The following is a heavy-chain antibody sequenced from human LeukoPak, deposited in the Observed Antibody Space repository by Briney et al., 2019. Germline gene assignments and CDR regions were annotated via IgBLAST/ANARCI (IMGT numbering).Heavy chain of an antibody. V-gene: IGHV3-7*01. Sequence: GGSLRLSCAASGFTFSSYWMSWVRQAPGKGLEWVANIKQDGSEKYYVDSVKGRFTISRDNAKNSLYLQMNSLRAEDTAVYYCAREVGYSSGRLVYWGQGTLVTVSS. CDR3: AREVGYSSGRLVY. CDR1: GFTFSSYW. CDR2: IKQDGSEK. J-gene: IGHJ4*02. D-gene: IGHD6-19*01.